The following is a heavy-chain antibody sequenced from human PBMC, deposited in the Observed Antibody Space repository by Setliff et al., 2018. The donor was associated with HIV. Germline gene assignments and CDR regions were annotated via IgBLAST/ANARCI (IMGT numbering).Heavy chain of an antibody. V-gene: IGHV3-23*01. J-gene: IGHJ4*02. D-gene: IGHD2-2*01. CDR2: ISGSGVNS. CDR1: GFTFSNYA. CDR3: ARLPGYCSSSSCYGYLDY. Sequence: PGGSLRLSCAASGFTFSNYAMSWVRQAPGEGLEWISGISGSGVNSYYADSVKGRFTISRNNSKNTVYLQMNSLRAEDTAVYYCARLPGYCSSSSCYGYLDYWGPGTLVTVSS.